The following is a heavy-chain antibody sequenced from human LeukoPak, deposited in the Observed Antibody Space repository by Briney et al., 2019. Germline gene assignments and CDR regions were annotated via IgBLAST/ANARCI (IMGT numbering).Heavy chain of an antibody. CDR2: INPNSGGT. V-gene: IGHV1-2*02. CDR3: ARGRYYDSSGPPYYFYY. CDR1: GYTFTGYY. Sequence: ASVKVSCKASGYTFTGYYMHWVRQAPGQGLEWMGWINPNSGGTNYAQKFRGRVTMTRDTSISTAYMELSRLRSDDTAVYYCARGRYYDSSGPPYYFYYWGQGTLVTVSS. D-gene: IGHD3-22*01. J-gene: IGHJ4*02.